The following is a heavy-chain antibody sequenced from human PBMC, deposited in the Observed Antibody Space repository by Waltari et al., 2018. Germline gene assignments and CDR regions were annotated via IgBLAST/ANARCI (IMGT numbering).Heavy chain of an antibody. CDR1: GFLFEEYA. V-gene: IGHV3-9*01. D-gene: IGHD5-12*01. Sequence: EVHLVESGGGLVQPGMSLRLSCAASGFLFEEYAMQWVRQAPGKGLEWVSGIGHNSRKRDYADSVTGRFTISRDNAKNSVYLQMNSLKTEDTAFYYCAKDRGEEDGGYDLDHWGQGTLVIVSS. J-gene: IGHJ4*02. CDR2: IGHNSRKR. CDR3: AKDRGEEDGGYDLDH.